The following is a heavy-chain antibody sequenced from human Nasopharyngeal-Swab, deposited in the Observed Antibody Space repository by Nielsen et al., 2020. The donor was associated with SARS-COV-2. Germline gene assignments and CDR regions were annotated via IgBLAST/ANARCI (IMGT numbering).Heavy chain of an antibody. V-gene: IGHV5-51*01. D-gene: IGHD1-20*01. CDR3: ARRVTGGWFDP. Sequence: GGSLRLSCKGSGYSFTSYWIGWVRQMPGKGLEWMGIIYPGDSDTRYSPSFQGQVTISADKSISTAYLQWSSLKASVTAMYYCARRVTGGWFDPWGQGTLVTVSS. CDR1: GYSFTSYW. J-gene: IGHJ5*02. CDR2: IYPGDSDT.